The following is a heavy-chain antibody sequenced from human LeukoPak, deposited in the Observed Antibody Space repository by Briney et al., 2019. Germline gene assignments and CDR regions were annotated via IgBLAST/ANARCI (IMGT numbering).Heavy chain of an antibody. CDR2: MDPSGRT. Sequence: RPSETLSLTCGVYGGSHSGFYWNWIRQPPGKGLEWIGEMDPSGRTTYNPSLKSRVSTSLDTSKNQFSLKLSSVTAADTAVYYCARDLKPYCTNGVCYTGDFWGQGTLVTVSP. CDR3: ARDLKPYCTNGVCYTGDF. J-gene: IGHJ4*02. V-gene: IGHV4-34*01. CDR1: GGSHSGFY. D-gene: IGHD2-8*01.